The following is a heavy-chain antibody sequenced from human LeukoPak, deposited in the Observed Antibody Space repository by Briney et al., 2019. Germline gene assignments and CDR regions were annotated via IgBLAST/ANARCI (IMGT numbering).Heavy chain of an antibody. CDR2: INTNTGNP. V-gene: IGHV7-4-1*02. J-gene: IGHJ5*02. Sequence: GASVKVSCKASGYTFTNYAMNWVRQAPGQGLEWMGWINTNTGNPAYAQGFTGRFVFSLDTLVSTAYLQISSLKAEDTAVYYCARSIVVVPAAVDWFDPWGQGTLVTVSS. CDR3: ARSIVVVPAAVDWFDP. D-gene: IGHD2-2*01. CDR1: GYTFTNYA.